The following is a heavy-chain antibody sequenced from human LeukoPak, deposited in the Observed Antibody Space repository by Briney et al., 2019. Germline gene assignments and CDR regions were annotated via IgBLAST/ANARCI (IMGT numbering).Heavy chain of an antibody. V-gene: IGHV1-18*04. D-gene: IGHD2-15*01. J-gene: IGHJ4*02. CDR1: GYAFTSFG. CDR2: IGAYNGDT. CDR3: TRDHCSGDNCPSFDY. Sequence: ASVKVSCKPSGYAFTSFGISWVRQAPGQGLEWMGWIGAYNGDTNYAQKFQGRVTMTKDTSTSTAYMDLRSLRSDDTAVYYCTRDHCSGDNCPSFDYWGQGTLVTVSS.